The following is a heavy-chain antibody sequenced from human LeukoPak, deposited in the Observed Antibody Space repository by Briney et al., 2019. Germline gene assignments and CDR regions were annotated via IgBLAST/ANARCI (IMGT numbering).Heavy chain of an antibody. CDR3: ARDFSTSSWDS. CDR2: INTNSGGT. V-gene: IGHV1-2*02. D-gene: IGHD2-2*01. Sequence: ASVKVSCKASGYTFTVHHIQWVRQAPGQGLEWMGWINTNSGGTTYSQNFQDRITMTRDPSITTAYMELSSLRSDDTAVYYCARDFSTSSWDSWGQGTLVTVSS. CDR1: GYTFTVHH. J-gene: IGHJ4*02.